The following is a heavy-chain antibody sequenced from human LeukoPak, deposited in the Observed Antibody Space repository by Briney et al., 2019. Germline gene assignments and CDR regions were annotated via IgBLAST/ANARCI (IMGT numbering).Heavy chain of an antibody. CDR2: ISGSGGST. V-gene: IGHV3-23*01. D-gene: IGHD2-2*01. CDR1: GFTFSSYA. CDR3: AKSAACSSTSCAMGDAFDI. J-gene: IGHJ3*02. Sequence: GGSLRLSCAASGFTFSSYAMSWVRQAPGKGLEWVSAISGSGGSTYYADSVKGRFTISRDNSKNTLYLQMNSLRAEDTAVHYCAKSAACSSTSCAMGDAFDIWGQGTMVTVSS.